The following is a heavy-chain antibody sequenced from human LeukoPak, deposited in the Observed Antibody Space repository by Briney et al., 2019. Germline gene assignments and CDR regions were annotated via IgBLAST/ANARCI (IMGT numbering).Heavy chain of an antibody. CDR3: ARDSQTVGTDFDY. Sequence: GGSLRLSCAASGFTFSNYNMNWVRQAPGKGLEWVSSISSSSSYITYADSVKGRFTISRDNAKNSLYLQMHSLRAEDTAVYYCARDSQTVGTDFDYWGQGTLVAVSS. CDR2: ISSSSSYI. V-gene: IGHV3-21*01. D-gene: IGHD6-13*01. CDR1: GFTFSNYN. J-gene: IGHJ4*02.